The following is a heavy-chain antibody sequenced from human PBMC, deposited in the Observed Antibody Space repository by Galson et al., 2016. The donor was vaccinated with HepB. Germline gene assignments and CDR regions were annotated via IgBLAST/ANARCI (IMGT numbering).Heavy chain of an antibody. V-gene: IGHV3-30*03. D-gene: IGHD2-2*01. CDR2: VSYDEAQK. Sequence: SLRLSCAASGFIFSHKGLHWIRQSPGKALEWVGSVSYDEAQKYYADAVKGRFTIFRDNSNNTLYLEMTSLRLEDAAVYFCATGFCSSATCYEGRRYFDNWGQGTLVAVSS. J-gene: IGHJ4*02. CDR1: GFIFSHKG. CDR3: ATGFCSSATCYEGRRYFDN.